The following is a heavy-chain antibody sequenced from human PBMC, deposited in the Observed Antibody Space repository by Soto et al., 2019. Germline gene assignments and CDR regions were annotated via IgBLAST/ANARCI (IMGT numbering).Heavy chain of an antibody. Sequence: QITLKESGPTLVKPTQTLTLTCTFSGFSLSTSGVGVGWIRQPPGKALEWLALIYWNDDKRYSPSLKSRRTITKDTSKNQVVLTMINMDAVDTATYYCARGLIGPIVRGFITKTSGLDFDFWGQGTLVTVST. V-gene: IGHV2-5*01. D-gene: IGHD3-10*01. CDR1: GFSLSTSGVG. CDR3: ARGLIGPIVRGFITKTSGLDFDF. CDR2: IYWNDDK. J-gene: IGHJ4*02.